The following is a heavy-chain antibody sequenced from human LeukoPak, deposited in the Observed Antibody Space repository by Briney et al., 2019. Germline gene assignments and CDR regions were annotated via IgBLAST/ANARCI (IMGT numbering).Heavy chain of an antibody. CDR2: ISYDGSNK. CDR1: GFTFSSYA. J-gene: IGHJ6*02. D-gene: IGHD2-15*01. V-gene: IGHV3-30*04. Sequence: PGGSLRLSCAASGFTFSSYAMHWVRQAPGKGLEWVAVISYDGSNKYYADSVKGRFTISRDNSKNTLYLQMNSLRAEDTAVYYCARDSPVAADPHYYYYGMDVWGQGTTVTVSS. CDR3: ARDSPVAADPHYYYYGMDV.